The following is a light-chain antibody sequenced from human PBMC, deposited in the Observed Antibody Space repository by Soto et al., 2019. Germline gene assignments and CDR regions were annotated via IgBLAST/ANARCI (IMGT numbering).Light chain of an antibody. CDR3: HQYGRSTFT. V-gene: IGKV3-20*01. Sequence: EIVLTQSPGTLSLSPGERATLSCRASQSVYNNFLAWYQQKPGQAPRLLISGASSRATGIPDRFSGSGSGTDFTLTISRLEPEDFAVYYCHQYGRSTFTFGRGTKVDI. CDR2: GAS. J-gene: IGKJ3*01. CDR1: QSVYNNF.